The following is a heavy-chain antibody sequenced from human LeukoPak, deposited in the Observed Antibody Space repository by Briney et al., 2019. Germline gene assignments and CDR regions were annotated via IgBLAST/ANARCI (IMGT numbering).Heavy chain of an antibody. D-gene: IGHD3-10*01. Sequence: GASVKVSCKASGYTFTSYAMHWVRQAPGQRLEWMGWINAGNGNTKYSQEFQGRVTITRDTSASTAYMELSSLRSEDMAVYYCAREGNYGSGSYYPNWFDPWGQGTLVTVSS. J-gene: IGHJ5*02. CDR1: GYTFTSYA. CDR2: INAGNGNT. CDR3: AREGNYGSGSYYPNWFDP. V-gene: IGHV1-3*03.